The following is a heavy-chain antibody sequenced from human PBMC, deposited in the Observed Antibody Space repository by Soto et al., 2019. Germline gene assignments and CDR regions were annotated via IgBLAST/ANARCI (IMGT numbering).Heavy chain of an antibody. Sequence: SETLSLTCTVSGGSISSGGYYWSWIRQHPGKGLEWIGYIYYSGSTYYNPSLKSRVTISVDTSKNQFSLKLSSVTAADTAVYYCARDRGSSSAGFDYWGQGTLVNVSS. CDR3: ARDRGSSSAGFDY. CDR2: IYYSGST. V-gene: IGHV4-31*03. J-gene: IGHJ4*02. CDR1: GGSISSGGYY. D-gene: IGHD6-6*01.